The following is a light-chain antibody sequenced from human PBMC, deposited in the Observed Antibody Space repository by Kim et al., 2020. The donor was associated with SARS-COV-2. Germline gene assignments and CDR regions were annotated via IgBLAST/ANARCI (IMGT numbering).Light chain of an antibody. CDR2: VNRDGSS. J-gene: IGLJ3*02. CDR1: SGHNNFA. Sequence: ASVKLTCTLSSGHNNFAIAGHQQHPDKRPRFLMNVNRDGSSIKGDGIPDRFSGSSSGAERYLTISSLRSDDEAVYYCQSWGPGIRVFGGGTQLTVL. V-gene: IGLV4-69*02. CDR3: QSWGPGIRV.